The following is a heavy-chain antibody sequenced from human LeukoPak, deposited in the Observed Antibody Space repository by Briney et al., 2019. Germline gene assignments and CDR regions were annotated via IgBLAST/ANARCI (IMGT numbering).Heavy chain of an antibody. V-gene: IGHV3-66*01. CDR2: IYSGGSA. CDR1: GFSVKSNY. Sequence: GGSLRLSCTASGFSVKSNYMSWVRQAAGKGLEWVAVIYSGGSAHHAAPVRGRFTISRDKSENTVYLQMNNLRVEDTAVYYCAKDRDTGFYVKGSFEIWGQGTTVTVSS. CDR3: AKDRDTGFYVKGSFEI. J-gene: IGHJ3*02. D-gene: IGHD3-9*01.